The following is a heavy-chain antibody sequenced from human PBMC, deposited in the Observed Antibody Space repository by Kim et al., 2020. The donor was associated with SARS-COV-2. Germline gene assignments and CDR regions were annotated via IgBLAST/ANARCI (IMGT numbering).Heavy chain of an antibody. CDR1: GGSISSYY. CDR3: ASHYGDSEYFQH. V-gene: IGHV4-59*01. J-gene: IGHJ1*01. CDR2: IYYSGST. D-gene: IGHD4-17*01. Sequence: SETLSLTCTVSGGSISSYYWSWIRQPPGKGLEWIGYIYYSGSTNYNPSLKSRVTISVDTSKNQFSLKLSSVTAADTAVYYCASHYGDSEYFQHWGQGTLVTVSS.